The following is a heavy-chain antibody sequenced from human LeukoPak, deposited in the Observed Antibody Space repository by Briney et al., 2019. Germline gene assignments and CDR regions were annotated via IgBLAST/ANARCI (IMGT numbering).Heavy chain of an antibody. V-gene: IGHV1-69*06. CDR2: IIPIFGTA. J-gene: IGHJ6*03. CDR3: ARADYYGSGSPMDV. D-gene: IGHD3-10*01. CDR1: GYTFTSYG. Sequence: SVKVSCKASGYTFTSYGISWVRQAPGQGLEWMGGIIPIFGTANYAQKFQGRVTITADKSTSTAYMELSSLRSEDTAVYCCARADYYGSGSPMDVWGKGTTVTVSS.